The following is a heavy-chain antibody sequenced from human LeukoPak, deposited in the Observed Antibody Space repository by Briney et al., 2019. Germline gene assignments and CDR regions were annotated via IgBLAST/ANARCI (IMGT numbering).Heavy chain of an antibody. CDR3: ARDGVYSMGAFDI. CDR1: GGSISIYY. V-gene: IGHV4-4*07. Sequence: SETLSLTCTVSGGSISIYYWSWIRQPAGMGLEWIGRIYTSGSTNYNPSLKSRVAMSVDTSKNQFSLKLSSVTAADTAVYYCARDGVYSMGAFDIWGQGTMVTVSS. CDR2: IYTSGST. D-gene: IGHD2-8*01. J-gene: IGHJ3*02.